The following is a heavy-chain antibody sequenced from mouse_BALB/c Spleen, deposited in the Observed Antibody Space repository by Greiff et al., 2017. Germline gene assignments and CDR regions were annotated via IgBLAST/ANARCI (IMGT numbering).Heavy chain of an antibody. J-gene: IGHJ4*01. CDR2: IRLKSNNYAT. V-gene: IGHV6-6*02. D-gene: IGHD2-3*01. Sequence: EVKLQESGGGLVQPGGSMKLSCVASGFTFSNYWMNWVRQSPEKGLEWVAEIRLKSNNYATHYAESVKGRFTISRDDSKSSVYLQMNNLRAEDTGIYYCTRDDGYDYYAMDYWGQGTSVTVSS. CDR1: GFTFSNYW. CDR3: TRDDGYDYYAMDY.